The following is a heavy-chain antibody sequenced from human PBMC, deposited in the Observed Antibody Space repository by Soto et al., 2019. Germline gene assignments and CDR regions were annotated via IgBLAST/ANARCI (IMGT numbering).Heavy chain of an antibody. CDR1: GDTLSICG. CDR2: ISGFNGDT. J-gene: IGHJ4*02. D-gene: IGHD6-19*01. Sequence: ASVKVSCKASGDTLSICGISCLPQSPGQGLEWMGWISGFNGDTKESEKLQGRVTLTTDTAANTAHMELRGLRSDDTCVYYCTRASAYSTAWSFDTWGQGTLDTVSA. V-gene: IGHV1-18*01. CDR3: TRASAYSTAWSFDT.